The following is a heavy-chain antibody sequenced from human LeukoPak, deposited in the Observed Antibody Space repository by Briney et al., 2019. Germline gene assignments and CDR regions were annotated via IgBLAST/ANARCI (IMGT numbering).Heavy chain of an antibody. J-gene: IGHJ4*02. CDR2: IYPGGSDT. CDR3: ARHDYGDYLSYFDY. D-gene: IGHD4-17*01. CDR1: GYSSTSYW. V-gene: IGHV5-51*01. Sequence: RGESLKISCKGSGYSSTSYWICWGRQKPGKSLEWMRSIYPGGSDTRYNPSFQGQVTISADKSISTSSLQWSSLKASDTAMYYCARHDYGDYLSYFDYWGQGTLVTVSS.